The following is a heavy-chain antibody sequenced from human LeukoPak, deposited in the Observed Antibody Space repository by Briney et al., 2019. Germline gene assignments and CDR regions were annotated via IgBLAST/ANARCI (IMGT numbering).Heavy chain of an antibody. V-gene: IGHV1-2*02. Sequence: ASVKVSSKASGYTFTGYYMHWVRQAPGQGLEWMGWINPNSGGTNYAQKFQGRVTMTRDTSISTAYMELSRLRSDDTAVYYCASHSSGWYEYYFDYWGQGTLVTVSS. J-gene: IGHJ4*02. CDR3: ASHSSGWYEYYFDY. CDR2: INPNSGGT. D-gene: IGHD6-19*01. CDR1: GYTFTGYY.